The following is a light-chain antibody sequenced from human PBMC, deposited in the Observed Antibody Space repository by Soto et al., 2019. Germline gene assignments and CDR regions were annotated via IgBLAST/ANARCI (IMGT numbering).Light chain of an antibody. CDR2: GAS. Sequence: EIVLTQSPGTLSLSPGEIATLSFRASQSVSSSYLAWYQQKPGQAPRLLIYGASSRATGIPDRFSGSGSGADLTLTISKLEPEDFAVYHCQQYGGSPRTFGQGTKVDIK. CDR3: QQYGGSPRT. CDR1: QSVSSSY. V-gene: IGKV3-20*01. J-gene: IGKJ1*01.